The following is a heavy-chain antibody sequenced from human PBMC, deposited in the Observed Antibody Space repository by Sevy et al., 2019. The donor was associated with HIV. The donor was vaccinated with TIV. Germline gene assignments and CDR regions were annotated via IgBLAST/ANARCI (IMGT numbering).Heavy chain of an antibody. D-gene: IGHD6-19*01. CDR1: GYSFTSYW. V-gene: IGHV5-51*01. CDR2: IYPGDSDT. CDR3: GRLRGSVAGTRAHYYYYYGMDV. Sequence: GESLKISCKGSGYSFTSYWIGWVRQLPGKGLEWMGIIYPGDSDTRYSPSFQGQVTISADKSISTAYLEWSSLKASETAMYYCGRLRGSVAGTRAHYYYYYGMDVWGQGTTVTVSS. J-gene: IGHJ6*02.